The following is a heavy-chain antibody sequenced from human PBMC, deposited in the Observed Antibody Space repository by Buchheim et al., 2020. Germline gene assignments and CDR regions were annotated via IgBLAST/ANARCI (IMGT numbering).Heavy chain of an antibody. D-gene: IGHD1-26*01. CDR2: ISGGGDTT. V-gene: IGHV3-23*01. CDR1: GFTFSNFA. Sequence: EVQLLESGGGLVQPGGSLRLSCAASGFTFSNFAMSWVRQAPGKGLEWVSGISGGGDTTYYADSVKGRLTISSDNSKNKLYLQMNSLRAEDTAIYYCAKRSGSYASFDYWSQGTL. J-gene: IGHJ4*02. CDR3: AKRSGSYASFDY.